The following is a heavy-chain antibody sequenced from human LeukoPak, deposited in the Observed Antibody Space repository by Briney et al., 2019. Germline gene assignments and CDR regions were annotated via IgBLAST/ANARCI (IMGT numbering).Heavy chain of an antibody. V-gene: IGHV1-18*01. CDR3: ARVGYRHYYGSGSYYPIDY. Sequence: ASVKVSCKASGYTFTSYGISWVRQAPGQGLEWTGWISAYNGNTNYAQKLQGRVTMTTDTSTSTAYMELRSLRSDDTAVYYCARVGYRHYYGSGSYYPIDYWGQGTLVTVSS. CDR2: ISAYNGNT. CDR1: GYTFTSYG. D-gene: IGHD3-10*01. J-gene: IGHJ4*02.